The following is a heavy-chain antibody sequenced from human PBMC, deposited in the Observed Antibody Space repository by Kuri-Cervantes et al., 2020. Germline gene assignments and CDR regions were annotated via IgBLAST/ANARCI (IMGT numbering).Heavy chain of an antibody. CDR3: ARGRVTRWLPDAFDI. Sequence: SCYVSGDSISSVDYYWTWIRQSPGKGLEWLGYIYYNGDAFYNPSLKSRLAMSQDTSKNQFSLKLTSVTAADTAVYYCARGRVTRWLPDAFDIWGQGTMVTVSS. V-gene: IGHV4-30-4*08. CDR2: IYYNGDA. D-gene: IGHD3-22*01. J-gene: IGHJ3*02. CDR1: GDSISSVDYY.